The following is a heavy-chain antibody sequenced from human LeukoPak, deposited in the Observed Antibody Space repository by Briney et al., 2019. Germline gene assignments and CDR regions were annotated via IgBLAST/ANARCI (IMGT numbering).Heavy chain of an antibody. D-gene: IGHD3-3*01. CDR1: GFTFSSYS. Sequence: GGSLRLSCAASGFTFSSYSMNWVRQAPGKGLEWVSSISSSSYIYYADSVKGRFTISRDNAKNSLYLQMNSLRAEDTAVYYCARDLGFWSGYYTGTRGYWGQGTLVTVSS. J-gene: IGHJ4*02. V-gene: IGHV3-21*01. CDR2: ISSSSYI. CDR3: ARDLGFWSGYYTGTRGY.